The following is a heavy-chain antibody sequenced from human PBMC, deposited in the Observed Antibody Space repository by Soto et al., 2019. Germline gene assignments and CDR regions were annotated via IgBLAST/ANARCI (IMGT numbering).Heavy chain of an antibody. CDR1: DGSISNFY. J-gene: IGHJ4*02. CDR3: ARAPMVLTRSYFDS. Sequence: SETLSLTCTVSDGSISNFYWSWIRQPPGKGLEWIGYISSSGNTNYNPSLKSRVSISVDTSKNQFSLNLTSVTAADTAVYYCARAPMVLTRSYFDSWGQGXPVTVYS. CDR2: ISSSGNT. D-gene: IGHD3-22*01. V-gene: IGHV4-59*01.